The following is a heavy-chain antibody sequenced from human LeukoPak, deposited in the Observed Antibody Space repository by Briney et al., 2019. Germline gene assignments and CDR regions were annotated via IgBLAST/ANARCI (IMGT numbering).Heavy chain of an antibody. Sequence: GGSLRLSRAASGFTFSSYGMHWVRQAPGKGLEWVAFIRYDGSNKYYADSVKGRLTITRDNSKNTLYLQMNSLRAADTAVYYCAKGYRNHLLILLDSWGQGTLVTVSS. CDR1: GFTFSSYG. CDR2: IRYDGSNK. CDR3: AKGYRNHLLILLDS. D-gene: IGHD3-16*01. V-gene: IGHV3-30*02. J-gene: IGHJ5*01.